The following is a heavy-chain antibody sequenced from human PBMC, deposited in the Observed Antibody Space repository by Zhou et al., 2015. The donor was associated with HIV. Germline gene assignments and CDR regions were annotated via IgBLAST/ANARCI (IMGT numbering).Heavy chain of an antibody. CDR1: GDVEHFRTYT. D-gene: IGHD3-10*01. J-gene: IGHJ4*02. CDR3: MRDPGLIAGPGNYFEG. CDR2: IRPMFRGT. Sequence: QLQLLQSGSDVKKPGSSVKVSCRASGDVEHFRTYTITWVRQAPGHGLEWMGGIRPMFRGTDTAGKFQGRVSFGADVTATIVSMELKNLTVDDTAVYYCMRDPGLIAGPGNYFEGWGPGTRSSSR. V-gene: IGHV1-69*01.